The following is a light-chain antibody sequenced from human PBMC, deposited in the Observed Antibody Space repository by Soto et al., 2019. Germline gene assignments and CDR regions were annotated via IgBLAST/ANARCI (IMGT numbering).Light chain of an antibody. Sequence: QSVLTQPPSASGTPGQRVTISCSGSRSNIGSNTVNWYQQLPGTAPKLLIYSLNQRPSGVSDRFSGSKSGTSASLAISGLQSEDEADYYCAAWDDSLNGRVFGTGTKLTVL. V-gene: IGLV1-44*01. CDR3: AAWDDSLNGRV. J-gene: IGLJ1*01. CDR1: RSNIGSNT. CDR2: SLN.